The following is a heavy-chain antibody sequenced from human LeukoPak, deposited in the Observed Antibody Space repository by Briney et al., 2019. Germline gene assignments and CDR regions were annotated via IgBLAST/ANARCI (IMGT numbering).Heavy chain of an antibody. D-gene: IGHD5-18*01. CDR2: ISSSGSTI. J-gene: IGHJ4*02. Sequence: GGSLRLSCAASGFTFSDYYMSWIRQAPGKGLEWVSYISSSGSTIYYADSVKGRFTISRDNAKNSLYLQMNSLRAEDTALYYCAKQQGALIQQWYFDYWGRGTLVTVSS. CDR3: AKQQGALIQQWYFDY. CDR1: GFTFSDYY. V-gene: IGHV3-11*01.